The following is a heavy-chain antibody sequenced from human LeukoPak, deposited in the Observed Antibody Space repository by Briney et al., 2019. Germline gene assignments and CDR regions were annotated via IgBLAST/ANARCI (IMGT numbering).Heavy chain of an antibody. D-gene: IGHD6-19*01. Sequence: GGSLRLSCAASGFTFNSYAMSWVRQAPGKGLEWVSGISTSGHTYYADSVKGRFTISRDNSKNTLYLQMNSLRAEDTAVYYCVRWGESVAEAGTFDYWGQGTLVTVSS. CDR1: GFTFNSYA. V-gene: IGHV3-23*01. J-gene: IGHJ4*02. CDR2: ISTSGHT. CDR3: VRWGESVAEAGTFDY.